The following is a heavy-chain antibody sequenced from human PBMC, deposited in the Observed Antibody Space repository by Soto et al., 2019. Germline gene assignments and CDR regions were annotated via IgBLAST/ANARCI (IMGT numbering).Heavy chain of an antibody. Sequence: QLQLQESGPGLVKPSETLSLTCTVSGGSISSSSYYWGWIRQPPGKGLEWIGSIYDSGSTYYNPYLRSRLTIYAYTSTNQFALKLLSVAAADTAVYYCARHTLAISISDHWGQGTLVTVSS. CDR1: GGSISSSSYY. CDR2: IYDSGST. J-gene: IGHJ4*02. V-gene: IGHV4-39*01. CDR3: ARHTLAISISDH. D-gene: IGHD3-3*01.